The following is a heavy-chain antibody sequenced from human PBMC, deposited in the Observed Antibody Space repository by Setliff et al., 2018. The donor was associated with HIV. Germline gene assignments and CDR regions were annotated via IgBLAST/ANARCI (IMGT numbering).Heavy chain of an antibody. CDR3: ARDQSDWFY. J-gene: IGHJ4*02. CDR1: GGSISSHY. Sequence: SDTLSLTCTVSGGSISSHYWSWIRQPPGKGLEWIGYMYYSGNTNYNPSLKSRVTISVDTSKSQFSLKLNSVTAADTAVYYCARDQSDWFYWGQGTLVTVSS. V-gene: IGHV4-59*11. CDR2: MYYSGNT. D-gene: IGHD3-3*01.